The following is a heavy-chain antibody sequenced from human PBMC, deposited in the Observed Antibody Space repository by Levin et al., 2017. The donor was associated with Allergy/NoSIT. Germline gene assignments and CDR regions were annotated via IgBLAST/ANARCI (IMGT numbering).Heavy chain of an antibody. CDR1: GGSFSGYY. Sequence: PGGSLRLSCAVYGGSFSGYYWSWIRQPPGKGLEWIGEINHSGSTNYNPSLKSRVTISVDTSKNQFSLKLSSVTAADTAVYYCARGERFGELSSLDYWGQGTLVTVSS. V-gene: IGHV4-34*01. CDR2: INHSGST. CDR3: ARGERFGELSSLDY. J-gene: IGHJ4*02. D-gene: IGHD3-10*01.